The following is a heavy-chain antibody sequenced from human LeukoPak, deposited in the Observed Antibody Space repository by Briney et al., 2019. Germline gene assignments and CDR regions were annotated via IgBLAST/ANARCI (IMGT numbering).Heavy chain of an antibody. CDR3: ARERTYYYDSSAYYY. CDR2: ISSSGSTI. D-gene: IGHD3-22*01. V-gene: IGHV3-48*03. Sequence: PGGSLRLSCAASGFTFTSYEMNWVRQAPGKGVEWVSYISSSGSTIYYADSVKGRFTISRDNAKNSLYLQMNSLRAEDTAVYYCARERTYYYDSSAYYYWGQGTLVTVSS. J-gene: IGHJ4*02. CDR1: GFTFTSYE.